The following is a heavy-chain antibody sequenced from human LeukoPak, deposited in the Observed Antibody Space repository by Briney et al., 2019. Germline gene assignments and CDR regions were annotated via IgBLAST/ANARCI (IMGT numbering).Heavy chain of an antibody. CDR3: ARVAAGFRGIAAAGYNAFDI. J-gene: IGHJ3*02. CDR2: IRYYETIK. CDR1: GFTFSNYG. V-gene: IGHV3-30*02. D-gene: IGHD6-13*01. Sequence: PGGSLRLSCAASGFTFSNYGIHWVRQAPGKWLEWVAFIRYYETIKYYADSVKGRFTISRDNSKNTLYLQMNSLRAEDTAVYYCARVAAGFRGIAAAGYNAFDIWGQGTMVTVSS.